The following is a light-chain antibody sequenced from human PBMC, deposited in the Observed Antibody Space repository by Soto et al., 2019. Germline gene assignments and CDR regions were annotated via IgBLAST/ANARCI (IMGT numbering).Light chain of an antibody. CDR2: KAS. V-gene: IGKV1-5*03. Sequence: DIQMTQSPSTLSASLGYRVTITCRASQNVDNWLAWYQQKPGKAPNLLIYKASNLQSGVPSRFTGSGSGTEFTLTISSLQPDDLATYYCQQYNSYSTFGGGTKVDIK. CDR3: QQYNSYST. J-gene: IGKJ4*01. CDR1: QNVDNW.